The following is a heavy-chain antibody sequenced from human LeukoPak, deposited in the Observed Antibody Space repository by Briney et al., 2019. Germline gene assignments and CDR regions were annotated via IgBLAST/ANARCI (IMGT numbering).Heavy chain of an antibody. J-gene: IGHJ4*02. V-gene: IGHV3-53*01. CDR3: AKEEWLGKMNFFDY. CDR1: GFTVSNNY. D-gene: IGHD6-19*01. CDR2: IYSDGST. Sequence: PGGSLRLSCTVSGFTVSNNYMTWVRQAPGKGLEWVSVIYSDGSTYYAETVKGRFTISRDNSKNTLYLQMNSLRAEDTAVYFCAKEEWLGKMNFFDYWGQGTLVTVSS.